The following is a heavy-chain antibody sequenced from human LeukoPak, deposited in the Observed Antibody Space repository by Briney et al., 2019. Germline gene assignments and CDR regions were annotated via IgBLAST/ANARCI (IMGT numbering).Heavy chain of an antibody. J-gene: IGHJ4*02. D-gene: IGHD3-10*01. V-gene: IGHV3-53*01. CDR1: GFTFNNYA. CDR3: ARESILVRGAIDY. CDR2: IYSGGST. Sequence: GGSLRLSCAASGFTFNNYAMRWVRQAPGKGLEWVSVIYSGGSTYYADSVKGRFTISRDNSKNTLYLQMNSLRAEDTAVYYCARESILVRGAIDYWGQGTLVTVSS.